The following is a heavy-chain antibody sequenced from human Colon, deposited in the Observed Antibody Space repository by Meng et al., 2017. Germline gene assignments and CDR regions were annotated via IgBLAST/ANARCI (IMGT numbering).Heavy chain of an antibody. CDR2: TYYRSEWQN. Sequence: QVQLQHSGPGLVKPSQTLSLTCAISGDSVSSNRALWHWVRQSPSRGLEWLGQTYYRSEWQNHYGVSVKSRITINADTSRNHFSLHLNSVTPEDTAVYYCTTWYGEYWGQGTLVTVSS. D-gene: IGHD3-10*01. CDR1: GDSVSSNRAL. V-gene: IGHV6-1*01. CDR3: TTWYGEY. J-gene: IGHJ4*02.